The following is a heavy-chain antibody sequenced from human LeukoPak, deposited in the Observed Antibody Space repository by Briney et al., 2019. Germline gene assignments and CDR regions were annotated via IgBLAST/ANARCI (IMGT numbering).Heavy chain of an antibody. J-gene: IGHJ3*02. D-gene: IGHD4-17*01. V-gene: IGHV1-18*01. CDR3: ARDPRYGDPHDAFDI. CDR1: GNTFTSYA. CDR2: ISAYNGNT. Sequence: ASVKVSCKASGNTFTSYAITWVQQAPGQGLEWMGWISAYNGNTNYAQKLQGRVTMTTDTSTSTAYMELRSLRSDDTAVYYCARDPRYGDPHDAFDIWGQGTMVTVSS.